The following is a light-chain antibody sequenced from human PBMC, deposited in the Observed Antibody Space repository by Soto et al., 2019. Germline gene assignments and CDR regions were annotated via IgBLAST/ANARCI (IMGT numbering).Light chain of an antibody. Sequence: EIVMTQSPATLSVSPGERATLSCRASHSVSSRLAWYQQKPGQAPRLLIYGASSRATGIPDRFSGSGSGTDFTLTISRLEPEDFAVYYCQQYGSSPLFTFGPGTKVDIK. V-gene: IGKV3-20*01. J-gene: IGKJ3*01. CDR2: GAS. CDR1: HSVSSR. CDR3: QQYGSSPLFT.